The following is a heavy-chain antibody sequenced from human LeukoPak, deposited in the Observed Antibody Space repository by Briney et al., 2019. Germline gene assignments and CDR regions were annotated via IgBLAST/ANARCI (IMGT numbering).Heavy chain of an antibody. CDR1: GFTFSTYW. V-gene: IGHV3-74*01. Sequence: GGSLRLSCAASGFTFSTYWMHWVRQAPGKGLVWVSRINSDGSSTSYADSVKGRFTISRDNAKNTLYLQVNSLRAEDTAVYYCASGIFSYPDYWGPGTLVTVSS. J-gene: IGHJ4*02. CDR2: INSDGSST. D-gene: IGHD3-3*02. CDR3: ASGIFSYPDY.